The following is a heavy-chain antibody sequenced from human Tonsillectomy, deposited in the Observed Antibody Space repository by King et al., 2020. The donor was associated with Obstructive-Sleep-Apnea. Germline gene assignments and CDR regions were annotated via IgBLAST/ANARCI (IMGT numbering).Heavy chain of an antibody. CDR2: IFDSGST. V-gene: IGHV4-31*03. CDR1: GGSISSGNYY. Sequence: VQLQESGPGLLKPSQTLSLTCTVSGGSISSGNYYWSWILQHPGKGLEWFGYIFDSGSTYYNPSLKSRVTISVETSKNQFSLKLSSVTAADTAVYYCARGGDYGDYGGAFDAWGQGTMVTVSS. J-gene: IGHJ3*01. CDR3: ARGGDYGDYGGAFDA. D-gene: IGHD4-17*01.